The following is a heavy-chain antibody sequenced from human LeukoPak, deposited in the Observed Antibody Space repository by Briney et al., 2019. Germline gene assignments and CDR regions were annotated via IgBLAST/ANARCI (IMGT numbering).Heavy chain of an antibody. J-gene: IGHJ6*03. Sequence: SETLSLTCAVYGGYFSGYYWSWIRQPPGKGLEWIGEINHSGSTNYNPSLKSRVTISVDTSKNQFSLKLSSVTAADTAVYYCARGGLKGYCSGGSCYAIGYYYYYYMDVWGKGTTVTVSS. CDR1: GGYFSGYY. CDR3: ARGGLKGYCSGGSCYAIGYYYYYYMDV. CDR2: INHSGST. V-gene: IGHV4-34*01. D-gene: IGHD2-15*01.